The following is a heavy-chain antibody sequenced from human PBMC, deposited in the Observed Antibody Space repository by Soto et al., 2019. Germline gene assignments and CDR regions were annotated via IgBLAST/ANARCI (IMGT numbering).Heavy chain of an antibody. V-gene: IGHV4-4*02. CDR1: GAPITTTKW. CDR3: APQTSSNSWGV. CDR2: LSREGNR. D-gene: IGHD2-2*01. J-gene: IGHJ2*01. Sequence: QEQPQESGRGLVKPSETLSLTCTVSGAPITTTKWWAWVRLPPGKALEWIGELSREGNRNSHPSLESRFRMSLDQSKNHFSLKLTSVTAADTVIYYCAPQTSSNSWGVWGRGPWVTVSS.